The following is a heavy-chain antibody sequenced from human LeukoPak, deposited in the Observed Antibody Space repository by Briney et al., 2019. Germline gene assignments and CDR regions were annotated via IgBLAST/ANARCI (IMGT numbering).Heavy chain of an antibody. CDR1: GGSISGYY. Sequence: PSETLSLTCTVSGGSISGYYWGWIRQPPGKELKWIGYMYHSGTTNSDPSLKGRVTISVDTSKNQFSLELRSVTAADTAVYYCARVERRGFGELLYDYWGQGSLVTVSS. J-gene: IGHJ4*02. D-gene: IGHD3-10*01. CDR3: ARVERRGFGELLYDY. V-gene: IGHV4-59*08. CDR2: MYHSGTT.